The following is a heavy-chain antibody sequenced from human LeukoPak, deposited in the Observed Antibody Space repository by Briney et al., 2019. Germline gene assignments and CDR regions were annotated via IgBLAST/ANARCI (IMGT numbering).Heavy chain of an antibody. V-gene: IGHV6-1*01. CDR1: GDSVSTNIAA. J-gene: IGHJ3*02. D-gene: IGHD6-25*01. CDR3: ARDLGAADAFDI. CDR2: TYYRSKWYN. Sequence: SQTLSLTCAISGDSVSTNIAAWNWIRQSPSRGLEWLGRTYYRSKWYNDYAVSLKSRITINPDTSKNQFSLRLNSVTPEDTAVYYCARDLGAADAFDIWGQGTMVTVSS.